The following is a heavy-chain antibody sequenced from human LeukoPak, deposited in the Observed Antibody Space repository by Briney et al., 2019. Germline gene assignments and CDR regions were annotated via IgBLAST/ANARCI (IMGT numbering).Heavy chain of an antibody. V-gene: IGHV1-46*01. CDR1: GYTFTGYY. Sequence: ASVKVSCKASGYTFTGYYMHWVRQAPGQGLEWMGIINPSGGSTSYAQKFQGRVTMTRDTSTSTVYMELSSLRSEDTAVYYCARDRAVGATLYYFDYWGQGTLVTVSS. CDR2: INPSGGST. CDR3: ARDRAVGATLYYFDY. J-gene: IGHJ4*02. D-gene: IGHD1-26*01.